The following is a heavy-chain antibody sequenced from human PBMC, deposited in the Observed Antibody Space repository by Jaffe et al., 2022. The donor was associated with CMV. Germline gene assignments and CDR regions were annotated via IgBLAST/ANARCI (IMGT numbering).Heavy chain of an antibody. CDR1: GFTFSSYG. J-gene: IGHJ6*02. V-gene: IGHV3-30*18. CDR3: AKDGKYCTNGVCYKGKTYYYGMDV. CDR2: ISYDGSNK. Sequence: QVQLVESGGGVVQPGRSLRLSCAASGFTFSSYGMHWVRQAPGKGLEWVAVISYDGSNKYYADSVKGRFTISRDNSKNTLYLQMNSLRAEDTAVYYCAKDGKYCTNGVCYKGKTYYYGMDVWGQGTTVTVSS. D-gene: IGHD2-8*01.